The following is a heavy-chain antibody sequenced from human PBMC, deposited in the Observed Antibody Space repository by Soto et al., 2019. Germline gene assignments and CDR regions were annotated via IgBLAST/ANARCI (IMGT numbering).Heavy chain of an antibody. Sequence: GGSLRLSCAASGFTFSSYGMHWVRQAPGKGLEWVAVISYDGSNKYYADSVKGRFTISRDNSKNTLYLQMNSLRAEDTAVYYCAKGDFWSGYYPDAFDIWGQGTMVTVSS. CDR1: GFTFSSYG. D-gene: IGHD3-3*01. CDR3: AKGDFWSGYYPDAFDI. J-gene: IGHJ3*02. CDR2: ISYDGSNK. V-gene: IGHV3-30*18.